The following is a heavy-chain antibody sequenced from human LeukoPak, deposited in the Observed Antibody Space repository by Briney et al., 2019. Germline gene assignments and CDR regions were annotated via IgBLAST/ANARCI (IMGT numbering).Heavy chain of an antibody. J-gene: IGHJ6*02. CDR1: GFTFSSYG. Sequence: PGRSLGLSCAASGFTFSSYGMHWVRQAPGKGLEWVAVISYDGSNKYYADSVKGRFTISRDNSKNTLYLQMNSLRAEDTAVYYCAKKGVWSGPKKNYYYYGMDVWGQGTTVTVSS. D-gene: IGHD2-8*02. CDR3: AKKGVWSGPKKNYYYYGMDV. V-gene: IGHV3-30*18. CDR2: ISYDGSNK.